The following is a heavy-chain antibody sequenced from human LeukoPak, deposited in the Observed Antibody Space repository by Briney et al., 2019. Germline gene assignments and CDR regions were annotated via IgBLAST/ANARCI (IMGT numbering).Heavy chain of an antibody. CDR1: GYSISSGYY. V-gene: IGHV4-38-2*02. CDR3: ARQGPLVVRGVIRDNWFDP. J-gene: IGHJ5*02. Sequence: SETLSLTCTVSGYSISSGYYWGWIRQPPGKGLEWIGSIYHSGSTYYNPSLKSRVTISVDTSKNQFSLKLSSVTAADTAVYYCARQGPLVVRGVIRDNWFDPWGQGTLVTVSS. CDR2: IYHSGST. D-gene: IGHD3-10*01.